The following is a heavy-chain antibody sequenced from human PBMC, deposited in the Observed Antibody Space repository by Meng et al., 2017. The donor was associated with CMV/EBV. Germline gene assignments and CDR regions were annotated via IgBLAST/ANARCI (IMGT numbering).Heavy chain of an antibody. V-gene: IGHV3-23*01. D-gene: IGHD3-3*01. CDR2: ITGRGDDT. CDR1: GFTFSDYA. Sequence: GGSLRLSCAASGFTFSDYAMAWVRQAPGRGREWVSSITGRGDDTYHADSVKGRLTISRDNSKNTLSLQMISLRAEDTAVYYCAKGSANSRPYYFDFWGRGTLVTVSS. J-gene: IGHJ4*02. CDR3: AKGSANSRPYYFDF.